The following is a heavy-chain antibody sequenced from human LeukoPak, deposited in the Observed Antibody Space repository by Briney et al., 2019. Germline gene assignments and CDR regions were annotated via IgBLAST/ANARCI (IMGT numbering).Heavy chain of an antibody. Sequence: GGSLRLSCAASGFTFSSYSMNWARQAPGKGLEWVSSISSSSSYIYYADSVKGRFTISRDNAKNSLYLQMNSLRAEDTAVYYCASHPNAAAGLYYYYYMDVWGKGTTVTVSS. CDR3: ASHPNAAAGLYYYYYMDV. CDR1: GFTFSSYS. CDR2: ISSSSSYI. D-gene: IGHD6-13*01. J-gene: IGHJ6*03. V-gene: IGHV3-21*01.